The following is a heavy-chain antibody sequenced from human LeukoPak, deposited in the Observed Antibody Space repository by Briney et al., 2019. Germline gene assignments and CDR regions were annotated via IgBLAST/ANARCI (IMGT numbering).Heavy chain of an antibody. D-gene: IGHD2-2*01. CDR3: ARLGCTSAACFRPPQYYYYYMDV. Sequence: GESLKISCKGFGYSFSSYWIAWVRQMSGKGLEWVGNIYPGDSDTVYSPSFQGQVTISADKSINTAYLQWGSVKASDTAMYYCARLGCTSAACFRPPQYYYYYMDVWGKGTTVSVSS. J-gene: IGHJ6*03. CDR2: IYPGDSDT. V-gene: IGHV5-51*01. CDR1: GYSFSSYW.